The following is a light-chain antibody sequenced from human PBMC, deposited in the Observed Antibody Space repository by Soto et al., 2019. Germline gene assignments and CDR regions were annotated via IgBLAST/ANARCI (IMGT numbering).Light chain of an antibody. J-gene: IGKJ3*01. V-gene: IGKV3-20*01. Sequence: EIVLTQSPGTLSLSPGERATLSCRASQTVSSTYFAWYQQKPGQPPRLLIYGASSRATGIPDRFSGSGSGKEFTINSIRMEAEDFAVYFWEQYGNSPLFSFGPGTKVDI. CDR2: GAS. CDR3: EQYGNSPLFS. CDR1: QTVSSTY.